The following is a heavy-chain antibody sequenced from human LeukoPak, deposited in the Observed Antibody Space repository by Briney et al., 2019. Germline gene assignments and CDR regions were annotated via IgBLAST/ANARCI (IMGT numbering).Heavy chain of an antibody. CDR1: GYTFTSYY. CDR2: INPSGGST. Sequence: GASVKVSCKASGYTFTSYYMHWVRQAPGQGLEWMGIINPSGGSTSYAQKFQGRVTMTRDTSTSTVYMELSSLRSEDTAVYYCAREGITIFGVVIPVFDYWGQGTLVTVSS. CDR3: AREGITIFGVVIPVFDY. V-gene: IGHV1-46*01. J-gene: IGHJ4*02. D-gene: IGHD3-3*01.